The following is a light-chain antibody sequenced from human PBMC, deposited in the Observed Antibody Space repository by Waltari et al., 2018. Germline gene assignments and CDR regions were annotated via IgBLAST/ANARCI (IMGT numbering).Light chain of an antibody. V-gene: IGKV1-5*03. CDR1: QSVNSW. Sequence: DIQMTQSPSTLSASIGDRVTITCRASQSVNSWLAWYQQKPGKAPKPLIYEASNLDSGVPSRFSGGGSGTEFTLTISSLQPDDFATYYCQQTYITPHTFGQGTKLEIK. J-gene: IGKJ2*01. CDR2: EAS. CDR3: QQTYITPHT.